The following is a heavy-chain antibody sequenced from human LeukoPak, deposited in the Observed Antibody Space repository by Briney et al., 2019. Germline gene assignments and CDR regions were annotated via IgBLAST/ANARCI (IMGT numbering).Heavy chain of an antibody. D-gene: IGHD3-22*01. Sequence: ASVKVSCKVSGYTVTELSMHWVRQARGKGLEWMGGYDPEQGETIYAEKFQGRVTMIEDTSTETAYMELRSLRSDDTAVYYCATAIDSSEFYCFDLWGRGTLVTVSS. CDR2: YDPEQGET. J-gene: IGHJ2*01. CDR3: ATAIDSSEFYCFDL. V-gene: IGHV1-24*01. CDR1: GYTVTELS.